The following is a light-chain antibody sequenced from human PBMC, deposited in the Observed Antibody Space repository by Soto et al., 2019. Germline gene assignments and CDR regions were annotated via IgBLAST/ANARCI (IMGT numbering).Light chain of an antibody. Sequence: QSVLTQPASVSGSPGQSITISCAGTSSDIGSHNLVSWYQHRPDKALKLLIYEVADRPSGVSDRFSGSKSGNTASLTISGLRAEDEADYYCSSYTGITTYVFGTGTKVTV. V-gene: IGLV2-14*02. CDR3: SSYTGITTYV. CDR1: SSDIGSHNL. CDR2: EVA. J-gene: IGLJ1*01.